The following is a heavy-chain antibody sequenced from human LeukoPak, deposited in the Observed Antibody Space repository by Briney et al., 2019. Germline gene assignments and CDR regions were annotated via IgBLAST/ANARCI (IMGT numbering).Heavy chain of an antibody. J-gene: IGHJ5*02. V-gene: IGHV1-69*13. CDR2: IIPIFGTA. CDR3: AREVVVVGFDP. Sequence: SVKVSRKASGGTFSSYAISWVRQAPGQGLEWMGGIIPIFGTANYAQKFQGRVTITADGSTSTAYMELSSLRSEDTAVYYCAREVVVVGFDPWGQGTLVTVSS. D-gene: IGHD2-15*01. CDR1: GGTFSSYA.